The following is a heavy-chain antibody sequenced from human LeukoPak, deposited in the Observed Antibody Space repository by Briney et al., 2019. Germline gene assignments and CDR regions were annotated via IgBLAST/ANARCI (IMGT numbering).Heavy chain of an antibody. CDR1: GFTFSSYE. J-gene: IGHJ4*02. Sequence: GALRLSCAASGFTFSSYEMNWVRQAPGKGLEWVSSISSSSSYIYYADSVKGRFTISRDNAKNSLYLQMNSLRAEDTAVYYCAREDSKWLVPYYFDYWGQGTLVTVSS. CDR2: ISSSSSYI. V-gene: IGHV3-21*01. D-gene: IGHD6-19*01. CDR3: AREDSKWLVPYYFDY.